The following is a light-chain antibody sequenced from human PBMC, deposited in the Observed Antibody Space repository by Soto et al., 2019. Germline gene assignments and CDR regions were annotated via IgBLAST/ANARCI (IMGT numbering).Light chain of an antibody. CDR2: EVG. CDR1: SSDVGGYNH. Sequence: QSALPQPASVSGSPGQSITISCTGTSSDVGGYNHVSWYQQHPGKAPKLMIYEVGNRPSGVSNRISGSKSGNTASLTISGLQAEDEADYYCSSYASTSSYVFGPGTKLTVL. J-gene: IGLJ1*01. V-gene: IGLV2-14*01. CDR3: SSYASTSSYV.